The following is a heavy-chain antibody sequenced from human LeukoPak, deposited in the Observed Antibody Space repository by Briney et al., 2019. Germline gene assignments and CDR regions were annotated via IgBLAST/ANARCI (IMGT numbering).Heavy chain of an antibody. J-gene: IGHJ6*02. CDR3: ARGLLQGLTGYYWSPVRTQQGGDV. D-gene: IGHD3-9*01. V-gene: IGHV1-46*01. Sequence: GASVKVSCKASGYTFTSYYMHWVRQAPGQGLEWMGIINPSGGSTSYAQKFQGRVTMTRGTSKNQFSLKLSSVTAADTAVYYCARGLLQGLTGYYWSPVRTQQGGDVWGQGTTVTVSS. CDR2: INPSGGST. CDR1: GYTFTSYY.